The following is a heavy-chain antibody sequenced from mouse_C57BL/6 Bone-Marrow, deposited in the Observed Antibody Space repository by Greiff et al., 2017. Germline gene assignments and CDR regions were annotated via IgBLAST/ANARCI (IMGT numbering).Heavy chain of an antibody. CDR1: GYTFTDYN. CDR2: INPNNGGT. D-gene: IGHD1-1*01. CDR3: ARACYYGSSTLYFDY. Sequence: VQLKQSGPELVKPGASVKMSCKASGYTFTDYNMHWVKQSHGKSLEWIGYINPNNGGTSYNQKFKGKATLTVNKSSSTAYMELRSLTSEDSAVYDCARACYYGSSTLYFDYWGQGTTLTVSS. V-gene: IGHV1-22*01. J-gene: IGHJ2*01.